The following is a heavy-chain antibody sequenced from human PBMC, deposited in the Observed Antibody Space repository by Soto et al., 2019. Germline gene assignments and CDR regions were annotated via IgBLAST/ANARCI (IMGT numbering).Heavy chain of an antibody. V-gene: IGHV5-51*01. D-gene: IGHD3-10*01. CDR1: GYSITNSW. J-gene: IGHJ4*02. Sequence: PGESLKISCQGSGYSITNSWNSWGREMAGKVLERVGIIDPSDYDTRYSPSFQGHATITADNSIHTSNQQCSSLTDTATATYYCARRGGFGRMYFFDYWGQGTLVTVSS. CDR2: IDPSDYDT. CDR3: ARRGGFGRMYFFDY.